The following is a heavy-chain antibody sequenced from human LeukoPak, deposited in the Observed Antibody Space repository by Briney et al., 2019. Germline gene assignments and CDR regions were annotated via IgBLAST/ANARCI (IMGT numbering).Heavy chain of an antibody. V-gene: IGHV4-34*01. CDR2: INHSGST. CDR3: ATHSSSYSYFDD. CDR1: GGSFSGYY. J-gene: IGHJ4*02. Sequence: SETLSLTCAVYGGSFSGYYWSWIRQPPGKGLEWIGEINHSGSTNYNPSLKSRVTISVDTSKNQFSLKMSSVTAADTAVYYCATHSSSYSYFDDWGQGTLVTVSS. D-gene: IGHD3-22*01.